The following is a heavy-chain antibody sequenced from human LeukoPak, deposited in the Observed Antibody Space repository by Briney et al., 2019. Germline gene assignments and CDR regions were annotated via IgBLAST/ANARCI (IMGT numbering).Heavy chain of an antibody. CDR1: GGSFSGYY. D-gene: IGHD3-3*01. CDR2: IYYSGST. J-gene: IGHJ4*02. Sequence: PSETLSLTCAVYGGSFSGYYWSWIRQPPGKGLEWIGYIYYSGSTNYNPSLKSRVTISVDTSMNQFSLKLSSVTAADTAVYYCARTDESVWSGYYGYWGQGTLVTVSS. CDR3: ARTDESVWSGYYGY. V-gene: IGHV4-59*01.